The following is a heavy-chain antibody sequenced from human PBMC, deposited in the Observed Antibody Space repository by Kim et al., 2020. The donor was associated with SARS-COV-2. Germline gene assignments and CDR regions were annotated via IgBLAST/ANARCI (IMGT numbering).Heavy chain of an antibody. V-gene: IGHV1-2*02. CDR2: INPNSGGT. Sequence: ASVKVSCKASGYTFTGYYMHWVRQAPGQGLEWMGWINPNSGGTNYAQKFQGRVTMTRDTSISTAYMELSRLRSDDTAVYYCARVFDSSGYYLPFDYWGQGTLVTVSS. J-gene: IGHJ4*02. CDR3: ARVFDSSGYYLPFDY. CDR1: GYTFTGYY. D-gene: IGHD3-22*01.